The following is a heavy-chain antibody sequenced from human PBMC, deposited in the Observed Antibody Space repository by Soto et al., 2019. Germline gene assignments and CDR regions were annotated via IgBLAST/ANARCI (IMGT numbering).Heavy chain of an antibody. D-gene: IGHD1-26*01. Sequence: XETLCLTCTVSGGSVSSGSYYWSWVRQPPGKGLEWIAYIYYSGSTNYNPSLKSRVTISVDRSKNQFSLKLNSVTAADTAVYYCARATYYYYGMDVWGQGTTVTVSS. J-gene: IGHJ6*02. CDR3: ARATYYYYGMDV. CDR1: GGSVSSGSYY. CDR2: IYYSGST. V-gene: IGHV4-61*01.